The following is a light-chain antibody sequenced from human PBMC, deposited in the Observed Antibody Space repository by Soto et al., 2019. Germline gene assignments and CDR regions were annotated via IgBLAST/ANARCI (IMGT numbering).Light chain of an antibody. CDR1: SGSIASNY. V-gene: IGLV6-57*02. J-gene: IGLJ3*02. Sequence: NFMLTQPHSVSESPGKTVTISCTGSSGSIASNYVQWYQQRPGSVPTTVIYENDQRPSGVPDRFSGSIDSSSNSASLTISGLKTDDEGDYYCQSYDNNYVVFGGGTKVTVL. CDR3: QSYDNNYVV. CDR2: END.